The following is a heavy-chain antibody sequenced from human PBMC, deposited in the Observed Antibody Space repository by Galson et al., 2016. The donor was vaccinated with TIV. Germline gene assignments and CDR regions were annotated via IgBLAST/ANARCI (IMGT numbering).Heavy chain of an antibody. CDR3: ARGGWSGDPGDYHYFYMDV. D-gene: IGHD3-3*01. CDR2: SVPMFGIA. Sequence: SVKVSCKASRGSFSSFAINWVRQAPGQGLEWMGGSVPMFGIATYAQKFQGRVTSSADASTTTAYMELRSLRSQDTAVYYCARGGWSGDPGDYHYFYMDVWGKGTAVTVSS. J-gene: IGHJ6*03. CDR1: RGSFSSFA. V-gene: IGHV1-69*13.